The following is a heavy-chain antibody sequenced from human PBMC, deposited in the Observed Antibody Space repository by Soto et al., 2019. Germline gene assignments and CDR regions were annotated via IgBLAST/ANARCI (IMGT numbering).Heavy chain of an antibody. CDR2: ISAYNGNT. Sequence: ASVKVSCKASGYTFTSYGISWVRQAPGQGLEWMGWISAYNGNTNYARKLQGRVTMTTDTSTSTAYMELRSLRSDDTAVYYCARVGSSIFGVVISWFDPWGQGTLVTVSS. V-gene: IGHV1-18*01. CDR3: ARVGSSIFGVVISWFDP. D-gene: IGHD3-3*01. CDR1: GYTFTSYG. J-gene: IGHJ5*02.